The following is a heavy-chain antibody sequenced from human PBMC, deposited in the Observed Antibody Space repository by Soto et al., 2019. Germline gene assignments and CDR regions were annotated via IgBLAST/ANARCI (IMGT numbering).Heavy chain of an antibody. CDR2: INGDGSEK. D-gene: IGHD5-12*01. Sequence: EVQLMESGGGLVQPGGSLRLYYAASRFTFRTYWMSWVRQAPGKGLEWVATINGDGSEKYYVDSVKGRFTISRDSAENSLFLQMNSLRAVDTAVYYCVRDIGYGDYWGQGTLVTVSS. V-gene: IGHV3-7*01. CDR1: RFTFRTYW. CDR3: VRDIGYGDY. J-gene: IGHJ4*02.